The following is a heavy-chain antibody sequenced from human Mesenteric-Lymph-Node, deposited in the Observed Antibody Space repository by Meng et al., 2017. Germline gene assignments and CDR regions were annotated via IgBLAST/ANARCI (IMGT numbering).Heavy chain of an antibody. D-gene: IGHD3-10*01. V-gene: IGHV4-34*01. J-gene: IGHJ3*02. CDR2: INHSGST. CDR1: GGSISGYF. Sequence: GSLRLSCAVYGGSISGYFWSWIRQPPGKGLEWIGEINHSGSTNYNLSLKSRVTISVDTSKSQFSLRLSSVTAADTAVYYCARGLGAWFGSTNAFEIWGQGTMVTVSS. CDR3: ARGLGAWFGSTNAFEI.